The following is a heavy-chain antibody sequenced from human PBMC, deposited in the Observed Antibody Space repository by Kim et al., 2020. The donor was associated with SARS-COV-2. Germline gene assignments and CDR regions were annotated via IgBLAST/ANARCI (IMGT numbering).Heavy chain of an antibody. J-gene: IGHJ4*02. CDR3: ARGALIAAAGFDY. Sequence: YADSVKGRFTSSRENSKNTLYLQMNSLRAEDTAVYYCARGALIAAAGFDYWGQGTLVTVSS. D-gene: IGHD6-13*01. V-gene: IGHV3-33*01.